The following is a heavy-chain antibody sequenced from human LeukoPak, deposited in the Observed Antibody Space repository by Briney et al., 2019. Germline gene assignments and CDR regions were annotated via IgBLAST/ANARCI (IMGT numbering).Heavy chain of an antibody. CDR2: INWNGGST. CDR1: GFTFDDHG. V-gene: IGHV3-20*01. D-gene: IGHD5-18*01. CDR3: TRDRSYGSFDF. J-gene: IGHJ4*02. Sequence: GGSLSLSCAASGFTFDDHGMNWVRQAPGKGLEWVSGINWNGGSTFYADSVKGRFTISRDNAKNALYLQMNSLTAEDSALYHCTRDRSYGSFDFWGQGTLVTVSS.